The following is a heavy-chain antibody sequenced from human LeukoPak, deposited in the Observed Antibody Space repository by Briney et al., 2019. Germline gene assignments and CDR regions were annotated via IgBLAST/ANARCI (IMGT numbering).Heavy chain of an antibody. CDR1: GFTFSSYG. V-gene: IGHV3-33*01. CDR3: ARDYYDSSGYYFGSY. D-gene: IGHD3-22*01. CDR2: IWYDGSNK. J-gene: IGHJ4*02. Sequence: GGSLRLSCAASGFTFSSYGMHWVRQAPGKGLEWVAVIWYDGSNKYYGDSVKGRFTISRDNSKNTLYLQMNSLRAEDTAVYYCARDYYDSSGYYFGSYWGQGTLVTVSS.